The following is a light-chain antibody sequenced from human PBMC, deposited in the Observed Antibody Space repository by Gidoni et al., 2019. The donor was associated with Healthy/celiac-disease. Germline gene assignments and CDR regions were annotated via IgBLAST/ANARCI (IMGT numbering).Light chain of an antibody. J-gene: IGLJ2*01. Sequence: QSALTQPASVSGSPGQSITISCTGTSSDVGSYNLFSWYQQHPGKAPKLMIYEGSKRPSGVSNRFSGSKSGNTASLTIAGLQAEDEADYYCSSYAGSSTLVFGGGTKVTVL. CDR1: SSDVGSYNL. CDR2: EGS. V-gene: IGLV2-23*01. CDR3: SSYAGSSTLV.